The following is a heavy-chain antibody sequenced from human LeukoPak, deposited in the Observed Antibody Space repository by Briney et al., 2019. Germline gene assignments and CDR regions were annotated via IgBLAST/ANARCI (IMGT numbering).Heavy chain of an antibody. V-gene: IGHV4-34*01. CDR1: GFTVSSNY. J-gene: IGHJ4*02. CDR2: INHSGST. D-gene: IGHD6-19*01. CDR3: ARFPYSSGWSIDY. Sequence: GSLRLSCAASGFTVSSNYMSWVRQPPGKGLEWIGEINHSGSTNYNPSLKSRVTISVDTSKNQFSLKLSSVTAADTAVYYCARFPYSSGWSIDYWGQGTLVTVSS.